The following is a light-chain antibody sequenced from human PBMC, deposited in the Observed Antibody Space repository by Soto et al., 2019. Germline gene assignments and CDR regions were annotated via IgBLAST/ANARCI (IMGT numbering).Light chain of an antibody. CDR3: SSYTSSRAYV. CDR2: EVS. J-gene: IGLJ1*01. CDR1: SSDVGGYNY. V-gene: IGLV2-14*01. Sequence: QSVLTQPASVSGSPGQSITISCTGTSSDVGGYNYVSWYQQQSGKAPKLMIHEVSNRPSGVSNRFSGSKSGNTASLTISGLHAEDEADYYCSSYTSSRAYVFGIGTKLTVL.